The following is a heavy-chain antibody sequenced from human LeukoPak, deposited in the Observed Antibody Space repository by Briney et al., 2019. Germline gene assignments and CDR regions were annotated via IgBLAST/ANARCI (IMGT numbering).Heavy chain of an antibody. V-gene: IGHV3-23*01. CDR3: AKSPSNNFYYFDY. CDR1: GFTFSSYA. J-gene: IGHJ4*02. D-gene: IGHD2/OR15-2a*01. Sequence: QAGGSLRLSCAASGFTFSSYAINWVRQAPGKGLERVSTVSATGGRTYYADSVKGRLTISRDNSKNTLYLQMNSLRAEDTAVYYCAKSPSNNFYYFDYWGQGILVTVSS. CDR2: VSATGGRT.